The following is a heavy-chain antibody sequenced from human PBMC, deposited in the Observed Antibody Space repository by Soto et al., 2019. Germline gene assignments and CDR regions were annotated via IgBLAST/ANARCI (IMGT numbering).Heavy chain of an antibody. V-gene: IGHV3-74*01. D-gene: IGHD2-21*01. Sequence: EVQLVESGGGLVQPGGSLRLSCAASGFTFSSYWMHWVRQAPGQGLVWVSRINSDGSSTSYADSVKGRFTISRDNAKNTLYLQMNSLRAEDTAVYYCARDHVVSRNWFDPWGQGTLVTVSS. CDR1: GFTFSSYW. CDR2: INSDGSST. J-gene: IGHJ5*02. CDR3: ARDHVVSRNWFDP.